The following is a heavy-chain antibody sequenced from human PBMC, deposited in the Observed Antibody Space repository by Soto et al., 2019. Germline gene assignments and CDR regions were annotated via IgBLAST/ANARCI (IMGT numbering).Heavy chain of an antibody. CDR1: GGTFSSYT. D-gene: IGHD3-22*01. J-gene: IGHJ5*02. CDR2: IIPILDIA. V-gene: IGHV1-69*08. Sequence: QVQLVQSGTEVKEPGSSVKVSCKASGGTFSSYTFSWVRQAPGHGLEWMGRIIPILDIANYAQKFQGRVTIAADKLTNTAYMELPSLRSEDTAVYYCAREGRSSGPPTTWFDPWGQGTLVTVSS. CDR3: AREGRSSGPPTTWFDP.